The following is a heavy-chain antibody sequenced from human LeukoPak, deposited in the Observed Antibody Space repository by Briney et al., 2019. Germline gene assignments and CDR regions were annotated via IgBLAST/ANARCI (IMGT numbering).Heavy chain of an antibody. CDR1: GYTFTNYY. CDR2: INPSSLGT. J-gene: IGHJ6*02. CDR3: ARALRIETFGVRRYYYHAMNV. Sequence: GASVKVSCKASGYTFTNYYMHWVRQAPGQCLEWMGVINPSSLGTTYAQRFQGRVTMTTGTSTSTVYMDLSSLRSEDTAVYYCARALRIETFGVRRYYYHAMNVWGQGTTVTVSS. V-gene: IGHV1-46*01. D-gene: IGHD3-3*01.